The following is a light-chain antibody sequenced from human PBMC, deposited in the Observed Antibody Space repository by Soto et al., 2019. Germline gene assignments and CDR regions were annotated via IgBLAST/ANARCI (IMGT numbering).Light chain of an antibody. CDR3: TSYTSSSPYV. V-gene: IGLV2-14*01. J-gene: IGLJ1*01. CDR1: SSDVGGHNS. CDR2: NVS. Sequence: QSALTQPASVSGSPGQSITISCTGTSSDVGGHNSVSWYQQHPGKAPKLMIYNVSKRPSGVSNRFSGSKSGNTASLTISGILDEDEADYYCTSYTSSSPYVFGAGTKLTVL.